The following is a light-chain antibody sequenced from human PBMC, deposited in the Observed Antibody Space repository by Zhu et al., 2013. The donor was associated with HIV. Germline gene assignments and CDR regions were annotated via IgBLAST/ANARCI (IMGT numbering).Light chain of an antibody. CDR3: QQYGTSPTT. CDR1: QPVGSRN. V-gene: IGKV3-20*01. J-gene: IGKJ5*01. Sequence: ENVLTQSPGTLSLSPGERATLSCRASQPVGSRNLAWYQQRPGQAPRLLMYDTSSRAADIPDRFSGSGSGTDFTLTISRLEPEDLAVYYCQQYGTSPTTFGQGTRLEI. CDR2: DTS.